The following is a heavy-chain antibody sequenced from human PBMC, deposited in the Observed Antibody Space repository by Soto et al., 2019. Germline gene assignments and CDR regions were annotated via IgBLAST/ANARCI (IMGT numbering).Heavy chain of an antibody. D-gene: IGHD3-10*01. V-gene: IGHV1-69*01. Sequence: QVQLVQSGVEVRRPGSSVKVSCKASGDTFKNCVISWVRQAPGQGLEWMGGIIPLFGTTDFAQRFQGRLTITTHESTTTAYMELSRLRSEDTATYYCAAELGFGKLSVVWGQGTTVIVSS. CDR3: AAELGFGKLSVV. CDR2: IIPLFGTT. CDR1: GDTFKNCV. J-gene: IGHJ6*02.